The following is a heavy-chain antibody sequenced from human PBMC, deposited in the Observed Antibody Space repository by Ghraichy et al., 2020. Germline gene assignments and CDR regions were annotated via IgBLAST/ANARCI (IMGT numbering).Heavy chain of an antibody. CDR3: ARGPWGREGYYGVSYGMDV. V-gene: IGHV4-34*01. J-gene: IGHJ6*02. CDR2: IHYSGAT. CDR1: GESFNGYY. D-gene: IGHD3-16*01. Sequence: TLSLTCAVYGESFNGYYWTWIRQPPGKGLEWIGEIHYSGATNYDPSLRSRVTISIDTSKKEFSLRLTAVTAADTALYFCARGPWGREGYYGVSYGMDVWGQGTTVTVSS.